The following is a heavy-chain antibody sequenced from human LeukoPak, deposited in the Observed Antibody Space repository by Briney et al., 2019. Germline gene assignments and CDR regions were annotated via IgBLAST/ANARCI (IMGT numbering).Heavy chain of an antibody. CDR1: GFTFSSYA. J-gene: IGHJ5*02. CDR2: ISYDGSNK. CDR3: AKVAYYDFWSGYYGDWFDP. V-gene: IGHV3-30-3*01. Sequence: GGSLRLSCAASGFTFSSYAMHWVRQAPGKGLEWVAVISYDGSNKYYADSVKGRFTISRDNSKNTLYLQMNSLRAEDTAVYYCAKVAYYDFWSGYYGDWFDPWGQGTLVTVSS. D-gene: IGHD3-3*01.